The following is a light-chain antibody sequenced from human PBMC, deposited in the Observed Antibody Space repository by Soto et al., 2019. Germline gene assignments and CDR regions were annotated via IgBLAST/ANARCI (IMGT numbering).Light chain of an antibody. J-gene: IGKJ1*01. CDR3: QQYNSYWRT. V-gene: IGKV1-5*03. Sequence: DIQMTQSPSTLPASVGDRVTTACRASQSISSWLAWYQQKQGKPPKILIYKASSLESGVPSRFRGSGSGTEFTLTISRLQPDDFETYYCQQYNSYWRTFGQGTKVDIK. CDR1: QSISSW. CDR2: KAS.